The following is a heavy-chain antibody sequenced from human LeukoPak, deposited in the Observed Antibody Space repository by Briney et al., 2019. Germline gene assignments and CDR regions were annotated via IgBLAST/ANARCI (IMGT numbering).Heavy chain of an antibody. J-gene: IGHJ5*02. CDR2: ISDSGGTT. D-gene: IGHD6-13*01. V-gene: IGHV3-23*01. Sequence: GGSLRLSCAASGFTFSSYAMTWVRQAPGKGLEWVSGISDSGGTTYYADSVKGRFSISRDNSKNTLYLQLSSLRAEDTTIYYCAKGSSWNNFNWLDPWGQGTLVTVSS. CDR3: AKGSSWNNFNWLDP. CDR1: GFTFSSYA.